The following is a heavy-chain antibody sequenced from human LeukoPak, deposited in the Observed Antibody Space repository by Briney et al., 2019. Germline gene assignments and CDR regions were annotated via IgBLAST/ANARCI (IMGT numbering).Heavy chain of an antibody. J-gene: IGHJ6*03. CDR1: GYTFTSYA. CDR3: STREVDRLWLRYYYYYMDV. D-gene: IGHD5-18*01. Sequence: ASVKVSCKASGYTFTSYAISWVRQAPGQGLEWMGGIIPIFGTANYAQKFQGRVTITADKSTSTAYMELSSLRSEDTAVYYCSTREVDRLWLRYYYYYMDVWGKGTTVTVSS. V-gene: IGHV1-69*06. CDR2: IIPIFGTA.